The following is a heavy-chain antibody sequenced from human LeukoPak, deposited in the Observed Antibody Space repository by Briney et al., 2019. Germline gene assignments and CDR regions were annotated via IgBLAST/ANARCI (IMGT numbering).Heavy chain of an antibody. V-gene: IGHV3-48*03. CDR2: ITSSGRAI. J-gene: IGHJ4*02. D-gene: IGHD6-13*01. CDR1: GFTFSSYE. CDR3: VRDHSSSSYYFDY. Sequence: PGGSLRLSCAASGFTFSSYEMNWVRQAPGKGLEWVSYITSSGRAISYADSVKGRFTISRDNAKNSLYLQMNSLRAEDTAVYYCVRDHSSSSYYFDYWGQGTLVTVS.